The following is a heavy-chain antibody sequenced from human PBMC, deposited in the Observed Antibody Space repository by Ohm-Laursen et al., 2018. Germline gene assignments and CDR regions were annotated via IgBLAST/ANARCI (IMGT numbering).Heavy chain of an antibody. CDR2: ISGSGGRT. V-gene: IGHV3-23*01. CDR1: GFTFSSYA. CDR3: AKGDVDSSAYYYVPFDY. J-gene: IGHJ4*02. D-gene: IGHD3-22*01. Sequence: SLRLSCTASGFTFSSYAMGWVRQAPGKGLEWVSGISGSGGRTYYADSVKGRFTISRDNSQNTLYLQMNSLRAEDTAVYYCAKGDVDSSAYYYVPFDYWGQGTLVTVSS.